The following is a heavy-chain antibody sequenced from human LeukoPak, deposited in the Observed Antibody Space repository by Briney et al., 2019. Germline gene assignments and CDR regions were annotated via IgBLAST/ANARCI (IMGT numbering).Heavy chain of an antibody. CDR1: GFTFSSYS. J-gene: IGHJ3*02. CDR2: ISSSSSYI. V-gene: IGHV3-21*01. Sequence: GGSLRLSCAASGFTFSSYSMNWVRQAPGKGLEWVSSISSSSSYIYYADSVKGRFTIPRDNAKNSLYLQMNSLRAEDTAVYYCARDLPITIPDAFDIWGQGTMVTVSS. D-gene: IGHD3-3*01. CDR3: ARDLPITIPDAFDI.